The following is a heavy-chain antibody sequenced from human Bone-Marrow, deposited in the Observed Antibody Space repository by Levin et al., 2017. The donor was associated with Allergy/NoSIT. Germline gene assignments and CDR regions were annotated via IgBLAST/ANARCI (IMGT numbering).Heavy chain of an antibody. D-gene: IGHD3-16*01. CDR3: AREDLGGVFDY. CDR2: IRNKANSYIT. Sequence: GESLKISCAASGFSFSGHYMDWVRQAPGKGLEWVGRIRNKANSYITHYAASVKGRFTISRDASNNSLYLQMNSLQTEDTAIYYCAREDLGGVFDYWGQGTLVTVST. CDR1: GFSFSGHY. J-gene: IGHJ4*02. V-gene: IGHV3-72*01.